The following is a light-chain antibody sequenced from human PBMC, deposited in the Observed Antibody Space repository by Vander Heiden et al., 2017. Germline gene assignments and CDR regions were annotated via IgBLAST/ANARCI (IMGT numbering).Light chain of an antibody. V-gene: IGLV3-1*01. CDR2: QDS. CDR3: QAWDSSTGVVV. CDR1: KLGDKY. Sequence: SYALTQPPSVSVSPGQTASITCSGDKLGDKYACWYQQKPGQSPVLVIYQDSKRPSGIPERFSGSNSGNTATLTISGTQAMDEADYYCQAWDSSTGVVVFGGGTKLTVL. J-gene: IGLJ2*01.